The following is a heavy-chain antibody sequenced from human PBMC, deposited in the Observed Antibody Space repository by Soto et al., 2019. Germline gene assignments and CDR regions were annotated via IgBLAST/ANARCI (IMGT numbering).Heavy chain of an antibody. CDR3: ARVYYDYVWGSYRAAWDY. J-gene: IGHJ4*02. CDR1: GGTFSSYA. CDR2: IIPIFGTA. V-gene: IGHV1-69*13. D-gene: IGHD3-16*02. Sequence: ASVKVSCNASGGTFSSYAISWVRQAPGQGLEWMGGIIPIFGTANYAQKFQGRVTITADESTSTAYMELSSLRSEDTAVYYCARVYYDYVWGSYRAAWDYWGQGTLVTVSS.